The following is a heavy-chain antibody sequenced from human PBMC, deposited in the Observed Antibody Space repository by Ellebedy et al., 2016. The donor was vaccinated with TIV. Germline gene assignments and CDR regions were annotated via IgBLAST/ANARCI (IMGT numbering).Heavy chain of an antibody. J-gene: IGHJ1*01. V-gene: IGHV1-69*06. CDR3: AREGREYNTPSQYFQH. D-gene: IGHD1-14*01. CDR1: GGTFSSYA. Sequence: AASVKVSCKASGGTFSSYAIGWVRQAPGQGLEWMGVIIPISGTTVYAQKFQGRVTITADKSTSTAYMELTSLGPEDTAVYYCAREGREYNTPSQYFQHWGQGTVVTVSS. CDR2: IIPISGTT.